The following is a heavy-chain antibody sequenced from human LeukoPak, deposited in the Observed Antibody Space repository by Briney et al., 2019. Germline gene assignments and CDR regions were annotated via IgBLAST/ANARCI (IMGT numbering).Heavy chain of an antibody. V-gene: IGHV3-23*01. CDR1: GFTFSSYD. D-gene: IGHD1-26*01. J-gene: IGHJ4*01. CDR2: ITTSGGAT. Sequence: GGSLRLSCAASGFTFSSYDMSWVRQAPGKGLEWVSSITTSGGATYYADSVKGRFTISRDNSKNTLYLQMNSLRAEDTAVYYCAKSFSGSYLGAIDYWGHGTLVTVFS. CDR3: AKSFSGSYLGAIDY.